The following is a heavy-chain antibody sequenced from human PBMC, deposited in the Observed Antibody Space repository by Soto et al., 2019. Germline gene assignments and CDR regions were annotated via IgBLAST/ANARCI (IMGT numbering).Heavy chain of an antibody. J-gene: IGHJ4*02. Sequence: PSETLSLTCTVSGGSISTYYWSWIRQSPGKGPEWIGYVYHSGTTNYNPSLESRVTMSLDTSKNQFSLKLSAVTTADTAVYYCAPRPPGGACRGFFNYGSQGTLVTVS. CDR1: GGSISTYY. D-gene: IGHD6-25*01. V-gene: IGHV4-59*01. CDR3: APRPPGGACRGFFNY. CDR2: VYHSGTT.